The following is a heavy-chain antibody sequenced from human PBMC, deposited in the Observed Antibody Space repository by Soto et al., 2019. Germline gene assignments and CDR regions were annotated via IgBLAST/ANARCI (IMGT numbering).Heavy chain of an antibody. D-gene: IGHD3-10*01. Sequence: PGGSLRLSCAASGFTFSSYAMSWVRQAPGKGLEWVSAISGSGGSTYYADSVKGRFTISRDNSKNTLYLQMNSLRAEDTAVYYCAKDEYHGSGSYYTHLDYWGQGTLVTVSS. CDR3: AKDEYHGSGSYYTHLDY. CDR2: ISGSGGST. J-gene: IGHJ4*02. CDR1: GFTFSSYA. V-gene: IGHV3-23*01.